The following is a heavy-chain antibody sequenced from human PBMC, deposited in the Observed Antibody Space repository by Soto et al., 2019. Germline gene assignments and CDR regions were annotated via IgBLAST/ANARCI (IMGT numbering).Heavy chain of an antibody. CDR1: GGSISSGDYY. Sequence: QVQLQESGPGLVKPSQTLSLTCTVSGGSISSGDYYWSWIRQPPGKGLEWIGFIYYSGSTYYNPSLKSRVTISVDTYKSQFSLKLSSVTAADTAVYYCARWWFGEFFDYWGQGTLVTVSS. CDR2: IYYSGST. D-gene: IGHD3-10*01. J-gene: IGHJ4*02. CDR3: ARWWFGEFFDY. V-gene: IGHV4-30-4*01.